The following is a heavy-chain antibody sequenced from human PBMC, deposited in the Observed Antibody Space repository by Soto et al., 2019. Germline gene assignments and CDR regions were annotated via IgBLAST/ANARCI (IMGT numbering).Heavy chain of an antibody. CDR2: IIPIFGTA. D-gene: IGHD2-21*01. Sequence: SVKVSCKASGGSFSSYAISWVRQAPGQGLEWMGGIIPIFGTANYAQKFQGRVTITADESTSTAYMELSSLRSEDTAVYYCARVNRYSGNWFDPWGQGTLVTVSS. CDR1: GGSFSSYA. CDR3: ARVNRYSGNWFDP. V-gene: IGHV1-69*13. J-gene: IGHJ5*02.